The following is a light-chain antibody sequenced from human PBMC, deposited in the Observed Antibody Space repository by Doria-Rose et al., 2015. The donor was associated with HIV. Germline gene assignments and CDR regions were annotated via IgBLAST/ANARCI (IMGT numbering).Light chain of an antibody. CDR3: QAWDSTTAV. Sequence: VLTQPPSVSVSPGQTASITCSGDKLGDKYACWYQQKPGQSPVVVLYQDNKLPPGIPERFSGSNAGNTATLTISGTQAMDEAAYYCQAWDSTTAVFGGGTKLTVL. CDR1: KLGDKY. V-gene: IGLV3-1*01. CDR2: QDN. J-gene: IGLJ2*01.